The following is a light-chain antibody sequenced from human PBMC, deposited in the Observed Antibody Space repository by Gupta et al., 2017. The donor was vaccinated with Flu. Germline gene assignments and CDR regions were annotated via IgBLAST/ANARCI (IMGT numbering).Light chain of an antibody. CDR3: QQTYSSPWT. V-gene: IGKV1-39*01. CDR2: TSS. Sequence: PSSLSSSVVDSVTISCRASQSISTNLCWYQQKPGKSPKLLISTSSNVQSGVPSRFSGSGSGADFTLSIRSLQPEDLATYYCQQTYSSPWTFGQGTKVEL. J-gene: IGKJ1*01. CDR1: QSISTN.